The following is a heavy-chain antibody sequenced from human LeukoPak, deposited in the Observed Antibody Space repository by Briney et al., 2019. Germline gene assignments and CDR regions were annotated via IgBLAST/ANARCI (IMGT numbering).Heavy chain of an antibody. D-gene: IGHD1-1*01. CDR3: ARLERRGAFHFDY. V-gene: IGHV3-9*01. Sequence: GGSLRLSCAASGFTFDDYAMHWVRQAPGKGLEWVSGISWNSGSIGYADSVKGRFTISRDNAKNSLYLQMNSLRAEDTAVYYCARLERRGAFHFDYWGQGTLVTVSS. CDR2: ISWNSGSI. CDR1: GFTFDDYA. J-gene: IGHJ4*02.